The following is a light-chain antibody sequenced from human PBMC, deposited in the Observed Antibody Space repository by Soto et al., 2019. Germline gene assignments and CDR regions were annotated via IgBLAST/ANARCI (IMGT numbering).Light chain of an antibody. CDR3: KQYGNSPPWT. CDR1: QSVSSAY. Sequence: DIVLTQSPGTLSLSPGERATLSCRASQSVSSAYLAWYQQKPGQAPSLLIYGASTRATGIPDRFSGSGSGTDFTLTISRLEPEDLAVYYCKQYGNSPPWTFGQGTQVEIK. J-gene: IGKJ1*01. CDR2: GAS. V-gene: IGKV3-20*01.